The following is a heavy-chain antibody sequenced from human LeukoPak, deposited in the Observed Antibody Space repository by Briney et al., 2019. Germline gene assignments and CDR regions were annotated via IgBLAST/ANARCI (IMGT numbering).Heavy chain of an antibody. D-gene: IGHD6-19*01. CDR2: INSDGSIT. V-gene: IGHV3-74*01. CDR1: GFTFNNYW. J-gene: IGHJ4*02. CDR3: ASGSSGWYGEI. Sequence: GGSLRLSCSASGFTFNNYWMHWVRQAPGKGLVWVSRINSDGSITNYVDSVKGRFTMSRDNAKNTLYLQMNSLRAEDTAVYHCASGSSGWYGEIWGQGTLVTVSS.